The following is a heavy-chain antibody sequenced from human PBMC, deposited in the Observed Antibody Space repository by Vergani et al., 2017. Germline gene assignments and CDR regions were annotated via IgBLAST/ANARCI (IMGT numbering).Heavy chain of an antibody. D-gene: IGHD2-2*01. CDR1: GYSFTSYW. V-gene: IGHV5-51*01. Sequence: EVQLVQSGAEVKKPGESLKISCKGSGYSFTSYWIGWVRQMPGKGLEWMGIIYPGDSDTRYSPSFQGQVTISADKSISTAYLQGSSLKASDTAMYYCARKDGSTSKKDYYYGMDVWGQGTTVTVSS. J-gene: IGHJ6*02. CDR2: IYPGDSDT. CDR3: ARKDGSTSKKDYYYGMDV.